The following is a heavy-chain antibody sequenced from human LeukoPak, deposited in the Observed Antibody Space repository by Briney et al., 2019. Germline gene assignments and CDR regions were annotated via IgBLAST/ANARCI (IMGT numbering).Heavy chain of an antibody. CDR2: IGRDGSEK. V-gene: IGHV3-7*01. J-gene: IGHJ3*02. Sequence: PGGSLRLSCAASGFTLSNYWMTWVRQTPGKGLEWVAKIGRDGSEKNYVDSMKGRITISRDNAKNSVHLQMNSLRAEDTAVYYCARHYFYVGAGYNDDAFDIWGHGTMVTVSS. CDR1: GFTLSNYW. CDR3: ARHYFYVGAGYNDDAFDI. D-gene: IGHD3-10*02.